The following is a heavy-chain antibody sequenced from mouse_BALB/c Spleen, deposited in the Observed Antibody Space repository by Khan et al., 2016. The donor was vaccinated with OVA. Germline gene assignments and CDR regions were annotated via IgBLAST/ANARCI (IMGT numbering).Heavy chain of an antibody. CDR3: AKIEYHDNFYAMDY. D-gene: IGHD2-1*01. J-gene: IGHJ4*01. V-gene: IGHV2-3*01. CDR2: IWGDGST. Sequence: QVQLQQSGPGLVAPSQSLSITCTVSGFSLTCYGVNWVRQPPGKGLEWLGVIWGDGSTNYHSALISRLSISKDNSKSQVFLKMNSLKTDDTATYYCAKIEYHDNFYAMDYWGQGTSVTVSS. CDR1: GFSLTCYG.